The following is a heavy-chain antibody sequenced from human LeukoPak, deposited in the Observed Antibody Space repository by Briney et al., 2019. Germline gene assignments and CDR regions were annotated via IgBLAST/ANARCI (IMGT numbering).Heavy chain of an antibody. CDR2: IYTSGST. CDR3: VRHTTSGWYQVVY. Sequence: SETLSLTCTVSGGSISSYYWSWIRQPAGKGLEWIGRIYTSGSTNCNPSLKSRVTMSVDTSKNQFSLKLTSVTAADTAVYYCVRHTTSGWYQVVYWGQGTLVTVSS. CDR1: GGSISSYY. D-gene: IGHD6-19*01. J-gene: IGHJ4*02. V-gene: IGHV4-4*07.